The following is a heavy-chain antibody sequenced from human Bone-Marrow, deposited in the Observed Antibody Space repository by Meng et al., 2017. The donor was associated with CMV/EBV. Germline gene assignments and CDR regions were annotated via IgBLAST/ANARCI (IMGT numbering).Heavy chain of an antibody. CDR2: INHSGST. D-gene: IGHD1-26*01. CDR1: GGSFSGYY. CDR3: AREVGATTY. V-gene: IGHV4-34*01. J-gene: IGHJ4*02. Sequence: SETLSLTCAVYGGSFSGYYWSWIRQPPGKGLEWIGEINHSGSTNYNPSLKSRVTISVDTSKNQFSLKLSSVTAADTAVYYCAREVGATTYWGQGTLVTVSS.